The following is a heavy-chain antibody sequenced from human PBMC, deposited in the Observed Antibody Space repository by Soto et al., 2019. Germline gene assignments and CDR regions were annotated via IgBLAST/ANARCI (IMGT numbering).Heavy chain of an antibody. CDR1: GYKFTSYG. CDR2: ISAYNGNT. J-gene: IGHJ4*02. V-gene: IGHV1-18*01. CDR3: ARDAQGVFLHY. Sequence: QVQLVQSGAEVKKPGASVKVSCKASGYKFTSYGISWVRQAPGTVLAWMGWISAYNGNTHYAQKLQGRVTMTGDTSTSTAYMELRSLIADDPAVYYFARDAQGVFLHYWGQGTLVTVSS. D-gene: IGHD3-16*01.